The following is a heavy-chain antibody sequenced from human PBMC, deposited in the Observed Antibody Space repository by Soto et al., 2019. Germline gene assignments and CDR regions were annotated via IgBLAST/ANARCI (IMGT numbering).Heavy chain of an antibody. Sequence: QVQLVQSGAEVEKPGASVKVSCKASGYTFTGYYMHWVRQAPGQGLEWMGWINPNSGGTNYAQKFQGRVTMTRDTSISTAYMELSRLRSDDTAVYYCARDQRYDSSGYYPRDYWGQGTLVTVSS. CDR2: INPNSGGT. CDR3: ARDQRYDSSGYYPRDY. D-gene: IGHD3-22*01. CDR1: GYTFTGYY. V-gene: IGHV1-2*02. J-gene: IGHJ4*02.